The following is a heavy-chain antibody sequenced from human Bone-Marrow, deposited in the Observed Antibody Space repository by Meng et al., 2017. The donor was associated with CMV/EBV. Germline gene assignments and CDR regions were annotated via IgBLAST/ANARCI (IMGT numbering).Heavy chain of an antibody. V-gene: IGHV1-18*01. CDR3: ARVGYCSSTSCPKDFQH. CDR1: GYTFTSYG. CDR2: ISAYNGNT. J-gene: IGHJ1*01. Sequence: ASVKVSCKASGYTFTSYGISWVRQAPGQGLEWMGWISAYNGNTNYAQKLQGRVTMTTDTSTSTAYMELRSLRSDDTAVYYCARVGYCSSTSCPKDFQHWGQGNLVTVYS. D-gene: IGHD2-2*01.